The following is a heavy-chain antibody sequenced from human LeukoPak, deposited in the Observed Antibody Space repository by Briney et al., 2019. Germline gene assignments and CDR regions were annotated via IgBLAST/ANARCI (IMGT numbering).Heavy chain of an antibody. CDR1: GFTLSSYA. V-gene: IGHV3-23*01. J-gene: IGHJ4*02. CDR3: AKCSGGSCYHLPFDY. CDR2: ISGSGGST. D-gene: IGHD2-15*01. Sequence: PGGSLRLSCAASGFTLSSYAMSWVRQAPGKGLEWISVISGSGGSTYYADSVKGRFTISRDNSKNTLYLQMNSLRAEDTAVYYCAKCSGGSCYHLPFDYWGQGTLVTVSS.